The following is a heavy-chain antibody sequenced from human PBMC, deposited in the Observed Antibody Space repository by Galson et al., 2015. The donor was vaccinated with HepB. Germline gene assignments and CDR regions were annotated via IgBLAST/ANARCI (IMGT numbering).Heavy chain of an antibody. CDR2: ITSTSAYV. D-gene: IGHD2-2*01. J-gene: IGHJ4*02. V-gene: IGHV3-21*01. CDR1: AFTFSTHN. CDR3: ARLYCSSSTCYHYYFDF. Sequence: SLRLSCAASAFTFSTHNMNWVRQAPGKGLEWVSSITSTSAYVYYADSVRGRFTISRDNANNSLYLQMNSLRAEDTAVYYCARLYCSSSTCYHYYFDFRGPGTLVTVSS.